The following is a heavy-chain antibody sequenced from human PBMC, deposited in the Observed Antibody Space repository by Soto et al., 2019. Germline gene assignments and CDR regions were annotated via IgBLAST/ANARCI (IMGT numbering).Heavy chain of an antibody. Sequence: QVQLVQSGAEVKKPGASVRISCQASGYTFSHYHINWVRQAPGHGLEWIGILRLGGQSTTDSQKFQGRVTMTSDTSTATVYMELSSLRSDDTAVYYCTRGPFSGYGSYFDYWGQGTLITVSS. CDR1: GYTFSHYH. J-gene: IGHJ4*02. CDR2: LRLGGQST. D-gene: IGHD3-10*01. CDR3: TRGPFSGYGSYFDY. V-gene: IGHV1-46*03.